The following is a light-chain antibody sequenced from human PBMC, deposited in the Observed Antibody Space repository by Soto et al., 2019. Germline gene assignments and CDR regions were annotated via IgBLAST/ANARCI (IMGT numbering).Light chain of an antibody. CDR2: ANT. CDR3: QSYDSSLSGYV. V-gene: IGLV1-40*01. Sequence: QSVLTQPPSVSGAPGQRVTISCTGSSSNIGANYDVHWYQHLPGTAPKLRIYANTNRPSGVPGRFSGSKSGTSASLAITGLQAEDEADYYCQSYDSSLSGYVFGTWTKRTVL. CDR1: SSNIGANYD. J-gene: IGLJ1*01.